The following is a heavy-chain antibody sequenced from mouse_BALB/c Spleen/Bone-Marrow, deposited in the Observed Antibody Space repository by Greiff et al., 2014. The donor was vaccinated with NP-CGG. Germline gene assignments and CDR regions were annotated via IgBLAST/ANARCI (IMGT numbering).Heavy chain of an antibody. J-gene: IGHJ4*01. CDR1: GFTFNTYG. CDR3: VRDSDYGYYSMDY. V-gene: IGHV10-3*03. CDR2: IRSKSNDYAT. Sequence: VQLQQSGGGLVQPKGSLKLSCAASGFTFNTYGMHWVCQAPGKGLEWIARIRSKSNDYATYYADSVKDRFIISRDDSQSMLYLQMNNLKTEDTAMYYCVRDSDYGYYSMDYWGQGTSVTVSP. D-gene: IGHD2-4*01.